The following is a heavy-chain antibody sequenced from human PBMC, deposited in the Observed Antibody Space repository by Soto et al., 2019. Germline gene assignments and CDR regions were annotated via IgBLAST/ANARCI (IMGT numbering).Heavy chain of an antibody. D-gene: IGHD4-17*01. CDR1: GFSFSSYS. CDR3: AREPSGGDDYGDPRES. V-gene: IGHV3-48*02. Sequence: EVQLVESGGDLVQPGESLRLSCAASGFSFSSYSMDWVRQAPGKGLEWISYISSDSGNIYYTDSVKGRFTISRDNAKNSLYLQMNSLRDEDTAVYFCAREPSGGDDYGDPRESWGQGTLVTVSS. CDR2: ISSDSGNI. J-gene: IGHJ5*02.